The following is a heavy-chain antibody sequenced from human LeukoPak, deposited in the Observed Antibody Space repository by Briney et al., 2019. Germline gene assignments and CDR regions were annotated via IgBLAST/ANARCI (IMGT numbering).Heavy chain of an antibody. CDR2: IRPDGDRT. D-gene: IGHD6-19*01. CDR1: GFTFSTYA. CDR3: AREQSGTRGWYTVDY. J-gene: IGHJ4*02. Sequence: GGSLRLSCAASGFTFSTYAITRVRQGQGKGLEWVSAIRPDGDRTYYANSVRGRFTISRDNSKDTVYLQINGLRVEDTAVYYCAREQSGTRGWYTVDYWGQGTLVTVSS. V-gene: IGHV3-23*01.